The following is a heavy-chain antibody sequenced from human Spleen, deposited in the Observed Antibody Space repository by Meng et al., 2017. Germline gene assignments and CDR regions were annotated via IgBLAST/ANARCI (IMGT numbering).Heavy chain of an antibody. Sequence: QVQLVESGGGVVQPGRALSLSCAASGFTFSSYGMHWVRQAPGKGLEWVAVISYDGSNKYYADSVKGRFTISRDNSKNTLYLQMNSLRAEDTAVYYCARRGQQLAYFDYWGQGTLVTVSS. D-gene: IGHD6-13*01. J-gene: IGHJ4*02. CDR3: ARRGQQLAYFDY. CDR1: GFTFSSYG. CDR2: ISYDGSNK. V-gene: IGHV3-30*03.